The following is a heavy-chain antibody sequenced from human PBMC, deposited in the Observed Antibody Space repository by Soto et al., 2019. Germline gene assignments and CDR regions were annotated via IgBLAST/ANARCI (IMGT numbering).Heavy chain of an antibody. V-gene: IGHV3-30-3*01. CDR2: ISYDGSNK. D-gene: IGHD6-13*01. Sequence: LRLSCAASGFTFSSYAMHWVRQAPGKGLEWVAVISYDGSNKYYADSVKGRFTISRDNSKNTLYLQMNSLRAEDTAVYYCARDRGEIIAAAGTSYYYGMDVWGQGTTVTVSS. CDR3: ARDRGEIIAAAGTSYYYGMDV. CDR1: GFTFSSYA. J-gene: IGHJ6*02.